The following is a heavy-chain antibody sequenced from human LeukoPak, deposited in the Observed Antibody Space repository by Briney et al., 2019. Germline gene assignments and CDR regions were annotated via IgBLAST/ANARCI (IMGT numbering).Heavy chain of an antibody. Sequence: ASETLSLTCTVSGVSISGSSHYWGWIRQPPGKGLEWIGSIYYSGSTNYNPSLKSRVTISVDTSKNQFSLKLSSVTAADTAVYYCARALPDSSGYSFCDWGQGTLVTVSS. CDR2: IYYSGST. CDR1: GVSISGSSHY. V-gene: IGHV4-39*01. D-gene: IGHD3-22*01. CDR3: ARALPDSSGYSFCD. J-gene: IGHJ4*02.